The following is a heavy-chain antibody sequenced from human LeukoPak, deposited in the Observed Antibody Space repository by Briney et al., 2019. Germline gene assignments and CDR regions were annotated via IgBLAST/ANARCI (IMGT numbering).Heavy chain of an antibody. CDR3: AKDRAMVRGVIIRDDY. CDR1: GFTFSSYG. V-gene: IGHV3-23*01. J-gene: IGHJ4*02. CDR2: ISGSGGST. D-gene: IGHD3-10*01. Sequence: QPGGSLRLSCAASGFTFSSYGMSWVRQAPGKGLEWVSAISGSGGSTYYADSVKGRFTISRDNSKNTLYLQMNSLRAEDTAVYYCAKDRAMVRGVIIRDDYWGQGTLVTVSS.